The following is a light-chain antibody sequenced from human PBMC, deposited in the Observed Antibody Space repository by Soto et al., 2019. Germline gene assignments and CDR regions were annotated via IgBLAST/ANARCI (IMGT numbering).Light chain of an antibody. J-gene: IGLJ3*02. V-gene: IGLV4-69*01. CDR3: QSLGTGIQV. CDR1: SGHSTYA. CDR2: INSDGSH. Sequence: QSVLTQSPSVSASLGASVKLTCTLSSGHSTYAIAWHQQQPEKGPRFLMKINSDGSHSKGDGFFDRFSGASSGAERHLTISSLQSEDEADYYCQSLGTGIQVFGGGTKLTVL.